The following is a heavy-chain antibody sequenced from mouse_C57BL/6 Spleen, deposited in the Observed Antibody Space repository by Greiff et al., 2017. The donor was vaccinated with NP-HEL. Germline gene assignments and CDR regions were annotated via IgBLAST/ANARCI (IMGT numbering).Heavy chain of an antibody. V-gene: IGHV1-4*01. Sequence: QVQLQQSGAELARPGASVKMSCKASGYTFTSYTMHWVKQRPGQGLAWIGYITPSSGYTTYNQKFKATATLPAAKSSSTAYMQLSSLTSEDSAVYYCAIGHYDYDGTAFADWGQAPLVTVAA. CDR1: GYTFTSYT. CDR3: AIGHYDYDGTAFAD. D-gene: IGHD2-4*01. J-gene: IGHJ3*01. CDR2: ITPSSGYT.